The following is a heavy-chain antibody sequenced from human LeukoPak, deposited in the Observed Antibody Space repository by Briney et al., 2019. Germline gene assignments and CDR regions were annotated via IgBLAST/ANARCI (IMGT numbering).Heavy chain of an antibody. CDR1: GGSISSGDYY. J-gene: IGHJ4*02. D-gene: IGHD3-22*01. Sequence: SETLSLTCTVSGGSISSGDYYWSWIRQPPGKGLEWIGYIYYSGSTYYNPSLKSRVTISVDTSKNQSSLKLSSVTAADTAVYYCARITHYYDSSGYCHHPYFDYWGQGTLVTVSS. CDR2: IYYSGST. CDR3: ARITHYYDSSGYCHHPYFDY. V-gene: IGHV4-30-4*01.